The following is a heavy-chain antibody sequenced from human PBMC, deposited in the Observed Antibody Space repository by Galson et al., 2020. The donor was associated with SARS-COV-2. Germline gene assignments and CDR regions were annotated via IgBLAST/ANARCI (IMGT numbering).Heavy chain of an antibody. CDR1: GFTFSSYA. CDR3: AREVATIEAFDI. Sequence: GESLKISCAASGFTFSSYAMHWVRQAPGKGLEWVAVISYDGSNKYYADSVKGRFTISRDNSKNTLYLQMNSLRAEDTAVYYCAREVATIEAFDIWGQGTMVTVSS. J-gene: IGHJ3*02. V-gene: IGHV3-30*04. D-gene: IGHD5-12*01. CDR2: ISYDGSNK.